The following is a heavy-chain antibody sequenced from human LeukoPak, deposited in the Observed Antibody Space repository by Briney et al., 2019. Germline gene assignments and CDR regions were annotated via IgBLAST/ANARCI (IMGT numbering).Heavy chain of an antibody. Sequence: GASVKVSCKASGGTFSSYAISWVRQAPGQGLEWMGRIIPIFGTANYAQKFQGRVTITTDESTSTAYMELSSLRSEDTAVYYCARSPRVEMATMGAFDIGGKGTMVTVSS. D-gene: IGHD5-24*01. J-gene: IGHJ3*02. CDR3: ARSPRVEMATMGAFDI. V-gene: IGHV1-69*05. CDR2: IIPIFGTA. CDR1: GGTFSSYA.